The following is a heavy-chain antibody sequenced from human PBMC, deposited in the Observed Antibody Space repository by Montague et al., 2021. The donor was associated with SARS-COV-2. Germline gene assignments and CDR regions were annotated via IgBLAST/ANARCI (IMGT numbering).Heavy chain of an antibody. J-gene: IGHJ5*02. CDR3: ARRSYDILTGYSIPNWFDP. CDR2: IYYSGST. D-gene: IGHD3-9*01. CDR1: GGSISSSSYY. Sequence: SETLSLTCTVSGGSISSSSYYWGWIRQPPGKGLEWIGSIYYSGSTYYNPSLKSRVTISVDTSKNQFSLKLSSVTAADTAVYCCARRSYDILTGYSIPNWFDPWGQGTLVTVSS. V-gene: IGHV4-39*01.